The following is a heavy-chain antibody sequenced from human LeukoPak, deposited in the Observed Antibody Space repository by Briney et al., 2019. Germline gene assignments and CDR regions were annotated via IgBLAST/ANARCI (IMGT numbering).Heavy chain of an antibody. CDR1: GYSFTSYW. Sequence: GGSLRLSCKGSGYSFTSYWIGWVRQMPGKGLEWMGIIYPGDSDTRYSPSFQGQVTISADKSISTAYLQWSSLKASDTAMYYCARSESGIQLWSGFDYWGQGTLVTVSS. V-gene: IGHV5-51*01. CDR2: IYPGDSDT. J-gene: IGHJ4*02. CDR3: ARSESGIQLWSGFDY. D-gene: IGHD5-18*01.